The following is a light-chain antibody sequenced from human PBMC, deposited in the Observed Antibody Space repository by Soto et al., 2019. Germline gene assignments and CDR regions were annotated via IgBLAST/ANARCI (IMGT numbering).Light chain of an antibody. Sequence: EHVLPQSPGTLSLSPGERATLSCRASQIVSGSYLVWYQQKPGQAPRLLIYGASSRATGIPDRFSGSGSGTDFTLTISRLEPEDFAVYYCHQYESSLWTFGQGTNVDI. CDR2: GAS. V-gene: IGKV3-20*01. CDR1: QIVSGSY. J-gene: IGKJ1*01. CDR3: HQYESSLWT.